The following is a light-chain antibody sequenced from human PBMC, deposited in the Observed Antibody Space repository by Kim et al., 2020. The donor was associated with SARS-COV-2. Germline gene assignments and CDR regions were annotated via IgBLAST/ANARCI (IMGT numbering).Light chain of an antibody. CDR2: STS. V-gene: IGLV7-43*01. CDR1: TGAVTSGYY. Sequence: GTVTLTCASSTGAVTSGYYPNWFQQNPGQAPRALIYSTSNQHSWTPARFSGSLLGGKAALTLSGVQPEDETEYYCLLYYGGAQPWVFGGGTRLTFL. CDR3: LLYYGGAQPWV. J-gene: IGLJ3*02.